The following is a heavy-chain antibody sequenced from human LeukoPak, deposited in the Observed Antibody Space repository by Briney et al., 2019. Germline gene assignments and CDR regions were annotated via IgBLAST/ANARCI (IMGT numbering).Heavy chain of an antibody. CDR2: MNPNSGNS. V-gene: IGHV1-8*03. D-gene: IGHD2-2*01. CDR3: ARAPIVVVPTFDY. Sequence: ASVKVSCKASGYTFTSYDINWVRQATGQGLEWMGWMNPNSGNSGYAQKFQGRVTITRNTSISAAYMELSSLRSEDTAVYYCARAPIVVVPTFDYWGQGTLVTVSS. J-gene: IGHJ4*02. CDR1: GYTFTSYD.